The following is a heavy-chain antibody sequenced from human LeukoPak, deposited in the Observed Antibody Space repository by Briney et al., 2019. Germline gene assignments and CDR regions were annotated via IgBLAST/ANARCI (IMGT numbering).Heavy chain of an antibody. CDR2: ISGSSSYI. CDR3: ARGSSNVAARNNWFDP. D-gene: IGHD6-6*01. V-gene: IGHV3-21*01. Sequence: GGSLRLSCAASGFTFSGYDMNWVRQAPGKGLVWVSSISGSSSYIYYADSMKGRFTISRDNAKNSLYLQMNSLRAEDTAVYYCARGSSNVAARNNWFDPWGQGTLVTVSS. J-gene: IGHJ5*02. CDR1: GFTFSGYD.